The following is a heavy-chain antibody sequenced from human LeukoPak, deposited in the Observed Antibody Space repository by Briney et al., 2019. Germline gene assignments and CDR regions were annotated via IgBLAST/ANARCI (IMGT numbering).Heavy chain of an antibody. CDR3: VRLSMGRGVTGGGWFDP. V-gene: IGHV4-39*01. J-gene: IGHJ5*02. Sequence: SETLSLTCAVSGGSISSSTYYWGWIRQPPGKGLEWIGCIYYSGSTYYNPSLNSRATIPVDTSKNQFSLKLSSVTAADAAVYYFVRLSMGRGVTGGGWFDPWGQGTLVTVSS. CDR2: IYYSGST. D-gene: IGHD3-10*01. CDR1: GGSISSSTYY.